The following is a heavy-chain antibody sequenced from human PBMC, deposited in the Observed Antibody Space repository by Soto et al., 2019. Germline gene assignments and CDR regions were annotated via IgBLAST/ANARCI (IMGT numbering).Heavy chain of an antibody. CDR1: GYTFTSYA. Sequence: ASVKVSCKASGYTFTSYAMHWVRQAPGQRLAWMGWINAGNGNTKYSQKFQGRVTITRDTSASTAYMELSSLRSEDTAVYYCARYQGAYYYYGMDVWGQGTTVTVSS. V-gene: IGHV1-3*01. J-gene: IGHJ6*02. CDR3: ARYQGAYYYYGMDV. CDR2: INAGNGNT.